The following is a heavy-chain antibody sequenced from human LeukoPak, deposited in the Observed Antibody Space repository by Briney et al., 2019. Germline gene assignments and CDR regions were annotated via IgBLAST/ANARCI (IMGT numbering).Heavy chain of an antibody. Sequence: SETLSLTCAVYGGSFSGYYWSWIRQPPGKGLEWIGGINHSGSTNYNPSLKSRVTISVDTSKNQFSLKLSSVTAADTAVYYCARFSRFTGYNWFDPWGQGTLVTVSS. D-gene: IGHD3-3*01. V-gene: IGHV4-34*01. J-gene: IGHJ5*02. CDR2: INHSGST. CDR1: GGSFSGYY. CDR3: ARFSRFTGYNWFDP.